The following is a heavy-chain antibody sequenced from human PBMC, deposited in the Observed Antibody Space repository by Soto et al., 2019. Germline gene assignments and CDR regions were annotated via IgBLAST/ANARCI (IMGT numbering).Heavy chain of an antibody. CDR1: GGSFSGYY. CDR2: INHSGST. V-gene: IGHV4-34*01. Sequence: PSETLSLTCAVYGGSFSGYYWTWIRQPPGTGLEWIGEINHSGSTNYNPSLKSRVTISVDTSKNQFSLKLTSVTAADTAVYYCAKSSGYYYWWGQGTLVTVSS. D-gene: IGHD3-22*01. CDR3: AKSSGYYYW. J-gene: IGHJ4*02.